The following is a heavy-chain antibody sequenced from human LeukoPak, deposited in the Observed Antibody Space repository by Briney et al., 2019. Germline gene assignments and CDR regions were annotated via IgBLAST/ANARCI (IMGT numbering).Heavy chain of an antibody. CDR3: AKGQWELTNP. CDR1: GFSFSSYG. J-gene: IGHJ5*02. Sequence: GGSLRLSCAASGFSFSSYGISWVRQAPGKGLEWVSALSGSGVNTHYADSAKGRFTISRDNSKNTLYLQMNSLRAEDTAIYYCAKGQWELTNPWGQGTLVTVSS. V-gene: IGHV3-23*01. CDR2: LSGSGVNT. D-gene: IGHD1-26*01.